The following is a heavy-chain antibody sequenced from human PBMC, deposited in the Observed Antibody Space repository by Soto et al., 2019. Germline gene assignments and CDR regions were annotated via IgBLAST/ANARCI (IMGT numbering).Heavy chain of an antibody. V-gene: IGHV3-7*01. CDR1: GFTFSSYW. Sequence: EVQLVESGGGLVQSGGSLRLSCAASGFTFSSYWMSWVRQAPGKGLEWVANIKQDGSEKYYVDSVKGRFTISRDNAKNSLYLQMNSLRAEDTAVYYCARGLRPFSVGGSYLDYWGQGTLVTVSS. CDR3: ARGLRPFSVGGSYLDY. D-gene: IGHD6-19*01. CDR2: IKQDGSEK. J-gene: IGHJ4*02.